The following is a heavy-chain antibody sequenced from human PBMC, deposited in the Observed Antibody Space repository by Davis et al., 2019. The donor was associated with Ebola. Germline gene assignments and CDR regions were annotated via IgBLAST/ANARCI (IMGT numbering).Heavy chain of an antibody. J-gene: IGHJ6*02. V-gene: IGHV4-61*08. CDR2: IYYSGST. CDR1: GGSISSGGYY. CDR3: ARDGYYYDSSGYLYYYYGMDV. Sequence: SETLSLTCTVSGGSISSGGYYWSWIRQHPGKGLEWIGYIYYSGSTNYNPSLKSRVTISVDTSKNQFSLKLSSVTAADTAMYYCARDGYYYDSSGYLYYYYGMDVWGQGTTVTVSS. D-gene: IGHD3-22*01.